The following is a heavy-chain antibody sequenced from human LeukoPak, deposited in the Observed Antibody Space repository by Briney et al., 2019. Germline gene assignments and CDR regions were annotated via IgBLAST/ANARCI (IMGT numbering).Heavy chain of an antibody. CDR2: IYYSGST. CDR1: GGSISSYY. D-gene: IGHD3-10*01. Sequence: SETLSLTCTVSGGSISSYYWSWIRQPPGKGLEWIGYIYYSGSTNYNPSLKSRVTISVDTSKNQFSLKLSSVTAADTAVYYCARGPPPHYYGSAYMDIWGKGTTVTVSS. V-gene: IGHV4-59*01. CDR3: ARGPPPHYYGSAYMDI. J-gene: IGHJ6*03.